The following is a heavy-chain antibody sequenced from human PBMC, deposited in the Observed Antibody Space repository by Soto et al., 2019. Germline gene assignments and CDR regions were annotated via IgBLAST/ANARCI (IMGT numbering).Heavy chain of an antibody. CDR1: GFTFSSYE. V-gene: IGHV3-48*03. Sequence: EVQLVESGGGLVQPGGSLRLSCAASGFTFSSYEMNWVRQAPGKGLEWVSYISSSGSTIYYADSVKGRFTISRDNAKNSLYLQMNCLRAEDTAVYYCARTFRITMVRGVPLYWGQGTLVTVSS. D-gene: IGHD3-10*01. CDR3: ARTFRITMVRGVPLY. J-gene: IGHJ4*02. CDR2: ISSSGSTI.